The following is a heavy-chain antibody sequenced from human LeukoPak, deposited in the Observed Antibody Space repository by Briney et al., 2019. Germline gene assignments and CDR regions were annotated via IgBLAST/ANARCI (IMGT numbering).Heavy chain of an antibody. CDR3: AREGSGSYYFDY. J-gene: IGHJ4*02. V-gene: IGHV3-21*01. CDR2: ISSSSSYI. D-gene: IGHD6-25*01. CDR1: GFTFSSYS. Sequence: PGGSLRLSCAASGFTFSSYSMNWVRQAPGKGLEWVSSISSSSSYIYYADSVKGRFTIPRDNAKNSLYLQMNSLRAEDTAVYYCAREGSGSYYFDYWGQGTLVTVSS.